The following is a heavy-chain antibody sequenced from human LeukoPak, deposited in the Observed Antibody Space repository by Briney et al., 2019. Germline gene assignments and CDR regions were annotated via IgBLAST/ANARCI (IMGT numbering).Heavy chain of an antibody. D-gene: IGHD2-15*01. Sequence: GGSLRLSCAASGFSFSAYWMTWVRQAPGTGLEWVANINPAGSETYYVDPVEGRFSISRDNAKNLVYLQMNSLRAEDTAVYHCARFGYVAAVDVWGQGTPVTVSS. J-gene: IGHJ4*02. CDR1: GFSFSAYW. CDR3: ARFGYVAAVDV. CDR2: INPAGSET. V-gene: IGHV3-7*01.